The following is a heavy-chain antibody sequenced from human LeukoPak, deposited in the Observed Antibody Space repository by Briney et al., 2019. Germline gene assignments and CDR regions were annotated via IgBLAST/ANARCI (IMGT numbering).Heavy chain of an antibody. CDR3: GRGGSPPEALGDTFDI. D-gene: IGHD1-26*01. V-gene: IGHV3-74*01. CDR2: ISSDGSST. Sequence: PGGSLRLSCAASGFTFSNYWMHWVRQGLGNGLVWVSSISSDGSSTRYADSVKDRFTISRDNAKNTLYLQMNSMRAEDTAVYYCGRGGSPPEALGDTFDIWGQGTMVTVSS. CDR1: GFTFSNYW. J-gene: IGHJ3*02.